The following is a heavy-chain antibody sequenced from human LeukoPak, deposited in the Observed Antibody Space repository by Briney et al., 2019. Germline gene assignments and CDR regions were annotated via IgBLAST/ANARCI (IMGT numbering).Heavy chain of an antibody. D-gene: IGHD2-2*01. CDR3: ARSHLGYCSSTSCYRGNWFDP. V-gene: IGHV1-69*05. CDR2: IIPIFGTA. CDR1: GGTFSSYA. Sequence: SVKVSCKASGGTFSSYAISWVRQAPGQGLEWMGGIIPIFGTANYAQKFQGRVTITTDESTSTAYMELSSLRSEDTVVYYCARSHLGYCSSTSCYRGNWFDPWGQGTLVTVSS. J-gene: IGHJ5*02.